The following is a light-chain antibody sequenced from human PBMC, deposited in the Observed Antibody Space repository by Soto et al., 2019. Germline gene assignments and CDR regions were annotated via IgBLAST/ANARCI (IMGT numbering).Light chain of an antibody. CDR1: KNDIGVYDF. CDR2: EVV. Sequence: QSVLTQPPSASGSPGQSVAISCTGTKNDIGVYDFVSWYQHHPGKAPRLIIYEVVQRPSGVPDRFSGSKSGNTASPTVSGFQAADEADYFCKSYAGSNTYVFGSGTKVTVL. CDR3: KSYAGSNTYV. J-gene: IGLJ1*01. V-gene: IGLV2-8*01.